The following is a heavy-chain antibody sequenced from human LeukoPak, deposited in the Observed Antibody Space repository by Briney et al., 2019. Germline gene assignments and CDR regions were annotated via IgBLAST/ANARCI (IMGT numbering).Heavy chain of an antibody. D-gene: IGHD1-7*01. CDR2: IYYSGST. CDR3: AKKGWNYFFDH. Sequence: SETLSLTCTVSGGSISSYYWSWIRQPPGKGLEWIGYIYYSGSTNYNPSLKSRVTISVDTSKNQFSLNLSSVTAADTAVYYCAKKGWNYFFDHWGQGTLVTVSS. V-gene: IGHV4-59*01. CDR1: GGSISSYY. J-gene: IGHJ4*02.